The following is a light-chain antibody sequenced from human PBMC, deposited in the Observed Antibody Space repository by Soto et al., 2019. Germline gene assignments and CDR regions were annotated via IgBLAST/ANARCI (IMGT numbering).Light chain of an antibody. J-gene: IGKJ1*01. CDR2: AAS. CDR1: QGISSY. Sequence: IQLTQSPSSLSASVGDRVTITCRASQGISSYLAWYQQKPGKAPKLLIYAASTLQSGVPSRFSGSGSGTDFTLTISCLQSEDFATYYCQQYYSYLWTFGQGTKVDIK. V-gene: IGKV1-9*01. CDR3: QQYYSYLWT.